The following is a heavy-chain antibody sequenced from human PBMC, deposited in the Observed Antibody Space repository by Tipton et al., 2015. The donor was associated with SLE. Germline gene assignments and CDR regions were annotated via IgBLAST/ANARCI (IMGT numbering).Heavy chain of an antibody. Sequence: TLSLTCTVSGGSISSSSYYWGWIRQPPGKGLEWIGYIYYSGSTNYNPYLKSRVTISVDTSKNQFSLKLSSVTAADTAVYHCARDYSIIWGRDYYYGMDVWGQGTTVTVSS. J-gene: IGHJ6*02. CDR2: IYYSGST. CDR1: GGSISSSSYY. D-gene: IGHD6-13*01. V-gene: IGHV4-61*01. CDR3: ARDYSIIWGRDYYYGMDV.